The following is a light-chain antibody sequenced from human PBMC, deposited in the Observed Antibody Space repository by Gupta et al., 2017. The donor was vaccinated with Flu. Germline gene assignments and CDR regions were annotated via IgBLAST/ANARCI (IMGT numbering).Light chain of an antibody. Sequence: FMLTQPHTVSESPGKTVTISCSRSSGSIATNSVQWYQKPPGSSPITVIYEDNHRPSGVPDRFFGSIDGSSNAASLTISGLTAEDEADYFCQSYDSVTIDVIFGGGTKLTVL. V-gene: IGLV6-57*01. J-gene: IGLJ2*01. CDR2: EDN. CDR3: QSYDSVTIDVI. CDR1: SGSIATNS.